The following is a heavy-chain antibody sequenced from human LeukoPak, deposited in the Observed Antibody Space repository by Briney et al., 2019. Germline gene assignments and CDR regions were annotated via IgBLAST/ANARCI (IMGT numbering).Heavy chain of an antibody. Sequence: GGSLRLSCAASGFTVSSNYMSWVRQAPGKGLEWVLSLSGSGGSTYHADSVKGRFTISRDNSKNTLYLQMNSLRAEDTAVYYCAKVDSGIVATGSPYFDYWGQGTLVTVSS. J-gene: IGHJ4*02. V-gene: IGHV3-23*01. CDR3: AKVDSGIVATGSPYFDY. CDR1: GFTVSSNY. D-gene: IGHD6-13*01. CDR2: LSGSGGST.